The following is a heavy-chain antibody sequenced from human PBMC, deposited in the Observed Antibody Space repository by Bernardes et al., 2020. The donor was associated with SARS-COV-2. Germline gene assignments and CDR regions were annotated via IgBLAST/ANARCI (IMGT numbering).Heavy chain of an antibody. J-gene: IGHJ3*02. Sequence: SETLSLTCTVSGVSGDSLSSRSYSLIWIRQPAGEGLEYIGRFDTGGNTFYNPSLTSRVTISIDTSKSQFYLDLTSVTAADTAVDYCSLTSVVPCAFNIWGQGSMVTVSS. V-gene: IGHV4-61*02. CDR2: FDTGGNT. D-gene: IGHD2-15*01. CDR1: GDSLSSRSYS. CDR3: SLTSVVPCAFNI.